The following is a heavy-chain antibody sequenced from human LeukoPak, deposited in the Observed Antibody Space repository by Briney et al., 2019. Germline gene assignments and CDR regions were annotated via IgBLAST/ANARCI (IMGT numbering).Heavy chain of an antibody. Sequence: PGGSLRLSCAASEFTFDDYAMHWVRQAPGKGLEWVSGISWNSGSIGYADSVKGRFTISRDNAKNSLYLQMNSLRAEDMALYYCAKDIGYDSSGPGAFDIWGQGTMVTVSS. CDR1: EFTFDDYA. J-gene: IGHJ3*02. D-gene: IGHD3-22*01. CDR3: AKDIGYDSSGPGAFDI. V-gene: IGHV3-9*03. CDR2: ISWNSGSI.